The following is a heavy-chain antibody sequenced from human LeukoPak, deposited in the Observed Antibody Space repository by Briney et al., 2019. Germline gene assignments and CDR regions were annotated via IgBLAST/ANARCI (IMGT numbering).Heavy chain of an antibody. D-gene: IGHD3-10*01. V-gene: IGHV1-46*01. CDR1: GYTFTSYY. CDR2: INPSGGST. Sequence: ASVKVSCKASGYTFTSYYMHWVRQAPGQGLEWMGIINPSGGSTSYAQKFQGRVTMTRDTSTSTVYMELSSLRSEDTAVYYCARSITMVRGGTLKDAFDIWGQGTMVTVSS. J-gene: IGHJ3*02. CDR3: ARSITMVRGGTLKDAFDI.